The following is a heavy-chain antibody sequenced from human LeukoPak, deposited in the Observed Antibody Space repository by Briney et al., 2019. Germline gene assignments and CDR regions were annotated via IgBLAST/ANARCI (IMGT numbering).Heavy chain of an antibody. CDR1: GFTFSSYW. CDR2: LKFDGAIT. J-gene: IGHJ5*02. CDR3: AGQANNWFDP. Sequence: GGSLRLSCAASGFTFSSYWMHWVRQAPGKGLVWVSRLKFDGAITQYADSVKGRFTVSRDNAKNTLYLQMDSLRAEDTAVYYCAGQANNWFDPWGQGTLVTVSS. V-gene: IGHV3-74*03.